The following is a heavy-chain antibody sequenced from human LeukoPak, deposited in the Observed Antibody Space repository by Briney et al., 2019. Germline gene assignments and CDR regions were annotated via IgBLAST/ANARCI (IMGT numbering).Heavy chain of an antibody. J-gene: IGHJ4*02. D-gene: IGHD3-16*02. CDR3: ARDGAFGGVIVTSFDY. CDR2: INPNSGGR. CDR1: GYTFTGYY. V-gene: IGHV1-2*02. Sequence: ASVKVSCKASGYTFTGYYMHWVRQAPGQGLGWMGWINPNSGGRNYAQKFQGRVTMTRDTSISTAYMELSSLRSEDTAVYYCARDGAFGGVIVTSFDYWGQGTLVTVSS.